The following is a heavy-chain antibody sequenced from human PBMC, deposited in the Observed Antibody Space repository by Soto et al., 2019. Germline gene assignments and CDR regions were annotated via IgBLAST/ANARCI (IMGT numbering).Heavy chain of an antibody. D-gene: IGHD4-17*01. Sequence: SESLSLTCTVSGGSISSSGDYWGWIRQPPGKGLEWIGYIYHSGSTYYNPSLKSRVTISLDRSKKQFSLKLSSVTAAETAVYYCARGMTTVTTLDYWGQGTQVTVSS. CDR1: GGSISSSGDY. CDR3: ARGMTTVTTLDY. J-gene: IGHJ4*02. V-gene: IGHV4-39*07. CDR2: IYHSGST.